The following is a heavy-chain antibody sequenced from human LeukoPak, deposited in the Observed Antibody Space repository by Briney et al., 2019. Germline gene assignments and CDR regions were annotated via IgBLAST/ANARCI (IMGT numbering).Heavy chain of an antibody. CDR1: HYSISSNYY. CDR2: IYHSGST. J-gene: IGHJ4*02. D-gene: IGHD3-9*01. V-gene: IGHV4-38-2*02. Sequence: SETLSLACTVSHYSISSNYYWGWIRPPPGKGLEWIGSIYHSGSTYYNPSLKSRVTISADKSKNQFSLKLSSVTAADTAVYYCAAALTGYADYWGLGTLVAVSS. CDR3: AAALTGYADY.